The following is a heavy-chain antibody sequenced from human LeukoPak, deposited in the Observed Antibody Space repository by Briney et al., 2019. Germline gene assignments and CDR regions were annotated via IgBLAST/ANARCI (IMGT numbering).Heavy chain of an antibody. V-gene: IGHV3-30-3*01. CDR2: ISYDGSNK. J-gene: IGHJ3*02. CDR3: ARDLGGYYYKYAFDI. D-gene: IGHD3-22*01. Sequence: PGGSLRLSCAASGFTFSSYAMHWVRQAPGKGLEWVAVISYDGSNKYYADSVKGRFTISRDNAKNTLYLQMNSLRAEDTAVYYCARDLGGYYYKYAFDIWGQGTMVTVSS. CDR1: GFTFSSYA.